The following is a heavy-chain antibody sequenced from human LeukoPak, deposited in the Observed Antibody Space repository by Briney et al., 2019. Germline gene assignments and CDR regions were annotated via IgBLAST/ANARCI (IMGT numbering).Heavy chain of an antibody. D-gene: IGHD1-26*01. CDR1: GFTFDDYT. CDR2: ISWDGGST. CDR3: AKDIEVGATYGFDH. V-gene: IGHV3-43*01. Sequence: GGSLRLSCAASGFTFDDYTMHWVRHVPGKGLEWVSLISWDGGSTYYADSVRGRFIISRDNSKNSLYLQLNSLRTEDTAFYYCAKDIEVGATYGFDHWGQGTLVTVSS. J-gene: IGHJ4*02.